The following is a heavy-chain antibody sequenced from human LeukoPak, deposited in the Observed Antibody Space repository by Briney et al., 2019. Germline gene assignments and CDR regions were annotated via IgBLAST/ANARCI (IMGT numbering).Heavy chain of an antibody. V-gene: IGHV3-23*01. CDR1: GFTFSSYA. CDR3: ATPSIAAAGTRGYFQH. Sequence: PGGSLRLSCAASGFTFSSYAMSWVRQAPGKGLEWVSAISGSGGSTYYADSVKGRFTISRDNSKNTLYLQMNSLRAEDTAVYYCATPSIAAAGTRGYFQHWGQGTLVTVSS. CDR2: ISGSGGST. J-gene: IGHJ1*01. D-gene: IGHD6-13*01.